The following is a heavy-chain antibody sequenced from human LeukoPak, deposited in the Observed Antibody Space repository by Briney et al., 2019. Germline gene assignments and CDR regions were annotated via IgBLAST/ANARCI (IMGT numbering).Heavy chain of an antibody. D-gene: IGHD3-22*01. J-gene: IGHJ5*02. CDR3: ARRAAKGNYYDSSGYYYNWFDP. CDR2: IYYSGST. V-gene: IGHV4-39*01. CDR1: GGSFSGYY. Sequence: SETLSLTCAVYGGSFSGYYWGWIRQPPGKGLEWIGSIYYSGSTYYNPSLKSRVTISVDTSKNQFSLKLSSVTAADTAVYYCARRAAKGNYYDSSGYYYNWFDPWGQGTLVTVSS.